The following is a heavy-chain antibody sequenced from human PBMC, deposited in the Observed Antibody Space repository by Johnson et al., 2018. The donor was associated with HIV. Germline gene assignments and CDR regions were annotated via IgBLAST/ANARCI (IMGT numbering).Heavy chain of an antibody. J-gene: IGHJ3*02. CDR2: ISSSGSTI. Sequence: VQLVESGGGVVQPGGSPRLSCAASGFTFSDYYMSWIRQAPGKGLEWVSYISSSGSTIYYADSVKGRFTISRDNSKNTLYLQMNSLRAEDTAVYYCASAWGELDDAFDIWGQGTMVTVSS. CDR3: ASAWGELDDAFDI. V-gene: IGHV3-11*04. CDR1: GFTFSDYY. D-gene: IGHD1-26*01.